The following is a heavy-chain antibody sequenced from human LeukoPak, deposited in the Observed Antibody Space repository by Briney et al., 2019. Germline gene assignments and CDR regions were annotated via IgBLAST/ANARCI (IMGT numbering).Heavy chain of an antibody. Sequence: GGSLRLSCAASGFTFSSYGMHWVRQAPGKGLEWVAVISYDGSNKYYADSVKGRFTISRDNSKNTLYLQMNSLRAEDTAVYYCAKGSWFFDYWGQGTLVTVSS. CDR1: GFTFSSYG. V-gene: IGHV3-30*18. J-gene: IGHJ4*02. D-gene: IGHD2-15*01. CDR2: ISYDGSNK. CDR3: AKGSWFFDY.